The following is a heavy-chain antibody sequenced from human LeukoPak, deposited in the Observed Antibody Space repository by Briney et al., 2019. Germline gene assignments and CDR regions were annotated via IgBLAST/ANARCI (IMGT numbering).Heavy chain of an antibody. CDR3: ARDLRTVTTSSGWYFDL. D-gene: IGHD4-17*01. J-gene: IGHJ2*01. Sequence: GGSLRLSCAASGFTFSSYAMHWVRQAPGKGLEWVAVISYDGSNKYYADSVKGRFTISRDNSKNTLYLQMNSLRAEDTAVYYCARDLRTVTTSSGWYFDLWGRGTLVTVSS. CDR1: GFTFSSYA. CDR2: ISYDGSNK. V-gene: IGHV3-30*04.